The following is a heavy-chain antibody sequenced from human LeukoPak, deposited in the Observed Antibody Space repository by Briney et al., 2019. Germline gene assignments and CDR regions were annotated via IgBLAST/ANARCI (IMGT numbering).Heavy chain of an antibody. CDR2: ISAYNGNT. CDR3: AREYRVNYFDY. J-gene: IGHJ4*02. CDR1: GYTFTSYG. D-gene: IGHD2-2*01. V-gene: IGHV1-18*01. Sequence: ASVKVSCKASGYTFTSYGISRVRQAPGQGLEWMGWISAYNGNTNYAQKLQGRVTMTTDTSTSTAYMELSSLRSEDTAVYYCAREYRVNYFDYWGQGTLVTVSS.